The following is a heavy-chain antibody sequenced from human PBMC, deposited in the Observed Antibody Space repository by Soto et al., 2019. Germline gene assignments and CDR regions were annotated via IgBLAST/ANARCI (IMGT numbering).Heavy chain of an antibody. CDR1: GYSFTSYW. CDR2: IYPGDSDT. Sequence: PGESLKISCKGSGYSFTSYWIGWVRQMPGKGLEWMGIIYPGDSDTRYSPSFQGQVTISADKSISTAYLQWSSLKASDTAMYYCARHHIAARRNYYYYMDVWGKGTTVTFSS. D-gene: IGHD6-6*01. J-gene: IGHJ6*03. V-gene: IGHV5-51*01. CDR3: ARHHIAARRNYYYYMDV.